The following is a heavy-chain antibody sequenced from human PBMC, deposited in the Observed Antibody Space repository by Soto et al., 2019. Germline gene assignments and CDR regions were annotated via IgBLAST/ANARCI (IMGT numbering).Heavy chain of an antibody. CDR1: GFTFRSYA. CDR2: ISSNGGPT. Sequence: GGSLRLSCVVSGFTFRSYAMHWVRQAPGKGLEYVSSISSNGGPTYYVDSVNGRFTISRDNSKNTLYLQMSSLRLEDTAVYYCVKDRWVDFWGQGTLVTVSS. CDR3: VKDRWVDF. V-gene: IGHV3-64D*06. D-gene: IGHD1-26*01. J-gene: IGHJ4*02.